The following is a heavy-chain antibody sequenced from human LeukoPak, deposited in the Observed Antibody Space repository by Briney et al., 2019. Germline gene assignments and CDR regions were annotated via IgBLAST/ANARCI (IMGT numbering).Heavy chain of an antibody. D-gene: IGHD1-1*01. CDR1: GFTFDDYG. CDR2: INWNGGST. V-gene: IGHV3-20*04. CDR3: ARVPTWNDVLYYFDY. Sequence: GGSLRLSCAASGFTFDDYGMSWVRQAPGKGLEWVSGINWNGGSTGYADSVKGRFTISRDNAKNSLYLQMNSLRAEDTALYYCARVPTWNDVLYYFDYWGQGTLVTVSS. J-gene: IGHJ4*02.